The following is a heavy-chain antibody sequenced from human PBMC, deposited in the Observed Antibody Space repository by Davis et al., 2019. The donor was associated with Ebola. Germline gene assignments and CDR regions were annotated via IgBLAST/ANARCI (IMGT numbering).Heavy chain of an antibody. CDR2: INPHNGNT. D-gene: IGHD1-1*01. CDR3: ARAQFPTTSDH. J-gene: IGHJ4*02. Sequence: AASVKVSCKASGGTFSSYTISWVRQAPGRGLEWMGWINPHNGNTNYAQNVQGRVIMTSDTATTTAYMEVGSLRSDDTAVYYCARAQFPTTSDHWGQGTLVTVSS. CDR1: GGTFSSYT. V-gene: IGHV1-18*01.